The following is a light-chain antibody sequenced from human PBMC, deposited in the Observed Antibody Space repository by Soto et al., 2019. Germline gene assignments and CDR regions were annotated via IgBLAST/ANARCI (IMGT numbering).Light chain of an antibody. CDR1: QSIRSY. Sequence: DIQMTQSPSSLSASVGDRVTITCRASQSIRSYLNWYQQKPGKAPKLLIFAASSLQSGVPSRFSGSGSGTDFSPTISSLQPEDFATYYCQQSYSTPPTFGQGTKVDIK. J-gene: IGKJ1*01. CDR3: QQSYSTPPT. CDR2: AAS. V-gene: IGKV1-39*01.